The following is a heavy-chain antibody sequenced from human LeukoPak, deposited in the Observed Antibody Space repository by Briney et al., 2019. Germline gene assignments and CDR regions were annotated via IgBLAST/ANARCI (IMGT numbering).Heavy chain of an antibody. CDR3: ARGGGYSSGWYVSVVFDY. D-gene: IGHD6-19*01. Sequence: PSETLSLTCTVSGGSISSSSYYWSWIRQPPGKGLEWIGEINHSGSTNYNPSLKSRVTISVDTSKNQFSLKLSSVTAADTAVYYCARGGGYSSGWYVSVVFDYWGQGTLVTVSS. CDR2: INHSGST. V-gene: IGHV4-39*07. J-gene: IGHJ4*02. CDR1: GGSISSSSYY.